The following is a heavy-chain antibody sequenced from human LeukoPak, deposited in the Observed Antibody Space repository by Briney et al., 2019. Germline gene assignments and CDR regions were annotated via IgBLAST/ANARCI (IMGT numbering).Heavy chain of an antibody. CDR1: GFTFSSYW. V-gene: IGHV3-74*01. J-gene: IGHJ4*02. Sequence: GGSLRLSCSASGFTFSSYWMNWVRQVPGKGLVWVSRIVSDGSNTNYADSVKGRFTISRDNAKNTLYLQMNSLRVEDTAVYYCARGRPHGNDYWGQGTLVTVSS. CDR3: ARGRPHGNDY. CDR2: IVSDGSNT. D-gene: IGHD4-23*01.